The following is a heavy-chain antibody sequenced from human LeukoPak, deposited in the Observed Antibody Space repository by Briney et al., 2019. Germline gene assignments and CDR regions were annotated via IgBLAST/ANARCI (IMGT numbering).Heavy chain of an antibody. CDR1: GFTFSVYA. Sequence: PGGSLRLSCAASGFTFSVYAMSWVRQAPGKGLEGISEISNSGDNTYYAESVKGRFTISRDNSKNTVYLQMNSLRAEDTAVYYCARDLGCSSSSCYPVRSNWFDPWGQGTLVTVSS. CDR2: ISNSGDNT. CDR3: ARDLGCSSSSCYPVRSNWFDP. V-gene: IGHV3-23*01. D-gene: IGHD2-2*01. J-gene: IGHJ5*02.